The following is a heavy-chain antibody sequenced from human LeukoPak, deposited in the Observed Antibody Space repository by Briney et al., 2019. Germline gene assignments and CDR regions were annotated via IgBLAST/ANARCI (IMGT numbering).Heavy chain of an antibody. CDR2: ISGSGGRT. D-gene: IGHD3-10*01. V-gene: IGHV3-23*01. CDR3: AKGLTWFGESPGGFDY. J-gene: IGHJ4*02. Sequence: GGTLRLSCAASGFTFSSYGMSWVRQAPGKGLEWVSGISGSGGRTDYADSVKGRFTISRDNSKNTLYLHMNSLRAEDTAVYYCAKGLTWFGESPGGFDYWGQGTLFTVSS. CDR1: GFTFSSYG.